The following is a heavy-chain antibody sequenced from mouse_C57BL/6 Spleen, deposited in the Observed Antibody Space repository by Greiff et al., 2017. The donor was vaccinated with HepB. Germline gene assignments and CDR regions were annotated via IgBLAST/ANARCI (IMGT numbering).Heavy chain of an antibody. J-gene: IGHJ1*03. CDR2: ISDGGSYT. CDR3: ARDWDVGYFDV. D-gene: IGHD4-1*01. V-gene: IGHV5-4*01. Sequence: EVQVVESGGGLVKPGGSLKLSCAASGFTFSSYAMSWVRQTPEKRLEWVATISDGGSYTYYPDNVKGRFTISRDNAKNNLYLQMSHLKSEDTAMYYCARDWDVGYFDVWGTGTTVTVSS. CDR1: GFTFSSYA.